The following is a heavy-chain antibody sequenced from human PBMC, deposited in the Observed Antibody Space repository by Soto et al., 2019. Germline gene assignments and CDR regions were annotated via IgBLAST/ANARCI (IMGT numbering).Heavy chain of an antibody. J-gene: IGHJ4*02. D-gene: IGHD2-15*01. CDR3: ARAPVGGSVGDYFDY. CDR1: GYTFTSYY. CDR2: INPSGGST. Sequence: ASVKVSCKASGYTFTSYYMHWVRQAPGQGLEWMGIINPSGGSTSYAQKFQGRVTMTRDTSTSTVYMELSSLRSEDTDVYYCARAPVGGSVGDYFDYWGQGTLVTVSS. V-gene: IGHV1-46*01.